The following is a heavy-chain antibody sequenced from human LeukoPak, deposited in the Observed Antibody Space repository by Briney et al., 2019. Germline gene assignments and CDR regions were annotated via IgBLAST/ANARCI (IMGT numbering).Heavy chain of an antibody. D-gene: IGHD4-11*01. CDR1: GGSFSGYY. CDR3: ARHYDYSNYEGVLVRFYGMDV. Sequence: SETLSLTCAVYGGSFSGYYWSWIRQPPGKGLEWIGEINHSGSTNYNPSLKSRVTISVDTSKNQFSLKLSSVTAADTAVYYCARHYDYSNYEGVLVRFYGMDVWGQGTTVTVSS. CDR2: INHSGST. V-gene: IGHV4-34*01. J-gene: IGHJ6*02.